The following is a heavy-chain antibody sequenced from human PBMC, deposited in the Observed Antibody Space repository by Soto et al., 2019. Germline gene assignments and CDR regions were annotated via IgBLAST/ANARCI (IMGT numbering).Heavy chain of an antibody. CDR1: GASIGRVCYY. CDR2: IYYSGST. CDR3: ATNLTAATSFDT. Sequence: SETLSLTRTFSGASIGRVCYYWSWVRQHPGKGLEWIGYIYYSGSTYYNPSLKRRVTISVDTSKNQFSLKLSSVTAADTAVYYCATNLTAATSFDTWGQGTMVPVSS. D-gene: IGHD6-13*01. J-gene: IGHJ3*02. V-gene: IGHV4-31*02.